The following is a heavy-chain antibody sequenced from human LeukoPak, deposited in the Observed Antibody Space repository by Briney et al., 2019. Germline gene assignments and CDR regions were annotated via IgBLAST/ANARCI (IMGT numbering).Heavy chain of an antibody. D-gene: IGHD3-10*01. CDR2: IYPADFDT. J-gene: IGHJ4*02. Sequence: GESLQISCKGSGYIFSTNWIAWVRQPPGRGLEWMGIIYPADFDTRYSPSFQGQVTISVDKSINTAYLQWSSLMASDTAMYYCARGESLVRGVIDYWGQGTLVTVSS. CDR3: ARGESLVRGVIDY. V-gene: IGHV5-51*01. CDR1: GYIFSTNW.